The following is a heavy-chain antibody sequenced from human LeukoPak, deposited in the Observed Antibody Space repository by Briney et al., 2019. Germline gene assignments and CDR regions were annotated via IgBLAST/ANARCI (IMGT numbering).Heavy chain of an antibody. Sequence: GSLRLSCAASGFTVSSNYMSWVRQAPGKGLEWGSVIYSGGSIHHSGSVMGRFTISRDNSKNTLYIQMNSLRAEDTAVYYCARDTARGRYYYYMDVWGKGTTVTV. CDR2: IYSGGSI. D-gene: IGHD5-18*01. V-gene: IGHV3-53*01. CDR3: ARDTARGRYYYYMDV. CDR1: GFTVSSNY. J-gene: IGHJ6*03.